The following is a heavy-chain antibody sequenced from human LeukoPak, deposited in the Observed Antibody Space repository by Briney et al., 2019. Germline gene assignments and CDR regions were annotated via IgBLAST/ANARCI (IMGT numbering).Heavy chain of an antibody. V-gene: IGHV3-9*01. CDR1: GFTFDDYA. D-gene: IGHD6-13*01. Sequence: GGSLRLSCAASGFTFDDYAMHWVRQAPGKDLEWVSGISWNSGSIGYADSVKGRFTISRDNAKNSLYLQMNSLRAEDTALYYCAKEEHSSFDYWGQGTLVTVSS. CDR2: ISWNSGSI. CDR3: AKEEHSSFDY. J-gene: IGHJ4*02.